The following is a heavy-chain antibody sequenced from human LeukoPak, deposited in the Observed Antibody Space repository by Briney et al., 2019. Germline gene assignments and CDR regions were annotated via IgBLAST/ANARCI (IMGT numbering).Heavy chain of an antibody. Sequence: SETLSLTCTVSGGSINTYFWSWIRQPPGKGLEWIGYIYCSGSTNYNPSLKSRVTISVDTSKNQFSLKLSSVTAADTAVYYCARRGYCSSTSCMKFDPRGQGTLVTVSS. CDR3: ARRGYCSSTSCMKFDP. CDR1: GGSINTYF. CDR2: IYCSGST. D-gene: IGHD2-2*01. V-gene: IGHV4-59*08. J-gene: IGHJ5*02.